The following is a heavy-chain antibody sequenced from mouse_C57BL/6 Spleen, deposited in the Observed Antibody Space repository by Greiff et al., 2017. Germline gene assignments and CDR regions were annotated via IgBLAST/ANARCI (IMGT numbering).Heavy chain of an antibody. CDR2: IDPSDSET. D-gene: IGHD3-2*02. CDR3: ARSETAQVYYYAMDY. Sequence: QVQLKQPGAELVRPGSSVKLSCKASGYTFTSYWMHWVKQRPIQGLEWIGNIDPSDSETHYNQKFKDKATLTVDKSSSTAYMQLSSLTSEDSAVYYCARSETAQVYYYAMDYWGQGTSVTVSS. V-gene: IGHV1-52*01. CDR1: GYTFTSYW. J-gene: IGHJ4*01.